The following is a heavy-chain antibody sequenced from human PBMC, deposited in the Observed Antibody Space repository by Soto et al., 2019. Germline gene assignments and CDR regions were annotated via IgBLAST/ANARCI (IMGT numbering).Heavy chain of an antibody. D-gene: IGHD3-3*01. V-gene: IGHV3-73*02. Sequence: EVQLVESGGGLVQPGGSLKLSCAASGFTFSGSAMHWVRQASGKGLEWVGRIRSKANSYATAYAVPVKGRFTISRDDSRNTAYLQMNSLKTEDTAVYYCARGVYDFWSGHPKGLDYWGQGTVVTVSS. CDR2: IRSKANSYAT. CDR1: GFTFSGSA. J-gene: IGHJ4*02. CDR3: ARGVYDFWSGHPKGLDY.